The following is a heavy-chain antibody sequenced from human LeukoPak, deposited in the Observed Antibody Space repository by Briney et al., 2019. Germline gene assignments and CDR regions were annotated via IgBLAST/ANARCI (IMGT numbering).Heavy chain of an antibody. V-gene: IGHV3-21*04. CDR2: ISSSSSYI. J-gene: IGHJ2*01. CDR3: ARDPLSFPWYFDL. D-gene: IGHD2-2*01. Sequence: GGSLRLSCAPSGFTFSSNSMNWVRQAPGKGLEWVSSISSSSSYIYYADSVKGRFTISRDNAKNSLYLQMNSLRAEDTAVYYCARDPLSFPWYFDLWGRGTLVTVSS. CDR1: GFTFSSNS.